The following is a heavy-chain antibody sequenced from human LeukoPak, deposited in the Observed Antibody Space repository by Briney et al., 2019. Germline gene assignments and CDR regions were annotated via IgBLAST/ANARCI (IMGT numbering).Heavy chain of an antibody. J-gene: IGHJ6*03. Sequence: GLSLRLSYAASGFTFSSYSMNWLRQAPGKGLEWVSYISSSSSSTIYYADSVKGRFTISRDNSKNTLYLQMNSLRAEDTAVYYCAKGSSWTPGRGYYYMDVWGKGTTVTISS. D-gene: IGHD6-13*01. CDR1: GFTFSSYS. CDR3: AKGSSWTPGRGYYYMDV. CDR2: ISSSSSSTI. V-gene: IGHV3-48*01.